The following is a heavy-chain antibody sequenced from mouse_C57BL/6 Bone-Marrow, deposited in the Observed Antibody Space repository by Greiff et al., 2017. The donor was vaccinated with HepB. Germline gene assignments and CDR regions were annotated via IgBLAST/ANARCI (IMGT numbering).Heavy chain of an antibody. CDR1: GFTFSDAW. Sequence: DVQLVESGGGLVQPGGSMKLSCAASGFTFSDAWMDWVRQSPEKGLEWVAEIRNKANNHATYYAESVKGRFTISRDDSKSSVYLQMNSLRAEDTGIYYCTPLITTVVEDAMDYWGQGTSVTVSS. J-gene: IGHJ4*01. CDR2: IRNKANNHAT. V-gene: IGHV6-6*01. D-gene: IGHD1-1*01. CDR3: TPLITTVVEDAMDY.